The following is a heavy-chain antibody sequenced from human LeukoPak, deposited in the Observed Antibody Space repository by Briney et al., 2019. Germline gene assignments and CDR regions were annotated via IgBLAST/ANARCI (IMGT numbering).Heavy chain of an antibody. CDR2: IKQDGSEI. Sequence: GGSLRLSCAASGFTFSRFRMSWVRQPPGKGLEWVANIKQDGSEIYYVDSVKGRFTVSTDNAKNSLYLQMSSLRAEDTAVYYCASSWGSAIDFWGQGTLVTVPS. CDR3: ASSWGSAIDF. D-gene: IGHD3-16*01. CDR1: GFTFSRFR. V-gene: IGHV3-7*01. J-gene: IGHJ4*02.